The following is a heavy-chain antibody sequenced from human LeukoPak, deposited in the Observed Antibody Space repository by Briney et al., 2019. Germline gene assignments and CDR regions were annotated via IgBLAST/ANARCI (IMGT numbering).Heavy chain of an antibody. CDR3: AKDSRTYYGSGSYLLDY. D-gene: IGHD3-10*01. CDR2: FRGSGGNT. Sequence: SGGSLRLSCAASGFTFSSYAMSWVRQAPGKGLEWVSAFRGSGGNTYYADSVKGRFTISRDNSKNTLYLQMNSLRAEDTAVYYCAKDSRTYYGSGSYLLDYWGQGTLVTVPS. V-gene: IGHV3-23*01. CDR1: GFTFSSYA. J-gene: IGHJ4*02.